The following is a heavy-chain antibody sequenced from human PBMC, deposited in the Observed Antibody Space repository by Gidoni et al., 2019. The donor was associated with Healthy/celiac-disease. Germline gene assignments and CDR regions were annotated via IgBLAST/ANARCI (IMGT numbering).Heavy chain of an antibody. D-gene: IGHD1-7*01. CDR1: GFTFSSYS. CDR2: ISSISSTI. J-gene: IGHJ4*02. Sequence: EVQLVESGGGLVQPGGSLRLSCAASGFTFSSYSMNWVRQAPGKGLEWVSYISSISSTIYYADSVKGRFTISRDNAKNSLYLQMNSLRDEDTAVYYCAREFPELNNPDYWGQGTLVTVSS. V-gene: IGHV3-48*02. CDR3: AREFPELNNPDY.